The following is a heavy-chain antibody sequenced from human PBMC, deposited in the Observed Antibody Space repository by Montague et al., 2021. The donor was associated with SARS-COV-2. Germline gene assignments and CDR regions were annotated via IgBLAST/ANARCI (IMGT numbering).Heavy chain of an antibody. D-gene: IGHD6-19*01. V-gene: IGHV2-70*01. CDR1: GFSVSTSGLC. Sequence: PALVKPTQTLTLTCTFSGFSVSTSGLCVSWIRQPPGKALEWLALIDWDDDTYYSPSLKTRLTISKDTSKNQVVLTMTNMDPVDTGTYYCARICEYSSGGGRGCYFDLWGRGTLVTVSS. CDR2: IDWDDDT. CDR3: ARICEYSSGGGRGCYFDL. J-gene: IGHJ2*01.